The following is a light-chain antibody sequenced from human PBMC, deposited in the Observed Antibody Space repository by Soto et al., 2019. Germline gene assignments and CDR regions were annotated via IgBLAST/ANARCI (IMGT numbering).Light chain of an antibody. CDR1: SGDVGGYNY. J-gene: IGLJ1*01. CDR3: SSYAGSNNYV. Sequence: QSVLTQPPSASGSPGQSVTISCTATSGDVGGYNYVSWYQQHPGKAPKLVIYEVSKRPSGVPDRFSGSKSGNTASLTVSGLQAEDEADYYCSSYAGSNNYVFGTGTKLTVL. V-gene: IGLV2-8*01. CDR2: EVS.